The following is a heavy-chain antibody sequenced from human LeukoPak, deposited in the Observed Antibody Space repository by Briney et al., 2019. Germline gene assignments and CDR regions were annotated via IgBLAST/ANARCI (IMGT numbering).Heavy chain of an antibody. V-gene: IGHV3-48*01. CDR3: VRVKGTYFDF. D-gene: IGHD1-1*01. CDR2: ISASGSNI. Sequence: GGSPRLSCAASGFPFSSYSMNWLRQAPGKGLEWVSYISASGSNIYYLDSVKGRFTVSRDNAMNSLFLQMDRPRAEDTAVYYCVRVKGTYFDFWGQGTLVTVSS. CDR1: GFPFSSYS. J-gene: IGHJ4*02.